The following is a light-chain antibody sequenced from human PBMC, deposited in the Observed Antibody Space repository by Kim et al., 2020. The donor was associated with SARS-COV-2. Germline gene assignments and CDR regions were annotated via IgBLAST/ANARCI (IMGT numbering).Light chain of an antibody. CDR2: DVS. V-gene: IGLV2-11*01. J-gene: IGLJ1*01. CDR3: CSYAGSNTWL. CDR1: SSDVGGYNY. Sequence: QSALTQPRSVSGSPGQSVAISCTGTSSDVGGYNYVSWYQQHPGKAPKVMIYDVSKRPSGVPDRFSGSKSGNTASLTISGLQAEDEADYYCCSYAGSNTWLFGTGNKVTVL.